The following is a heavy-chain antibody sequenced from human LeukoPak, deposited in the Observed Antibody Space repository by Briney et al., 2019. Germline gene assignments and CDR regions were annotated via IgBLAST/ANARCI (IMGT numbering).Heavy chain of an antibody. CDR1: GGSISSYY. D-gene: IGHD6-6*01. Sequence: PSETLSLTCTVSGGSISSYYWSWIRQPPRKGPEWIGYIYYSGSTNSNPSLKSRATISVDTSKNQFSLKLSSVTAADTAVYYCARDWYSSSSYKDYYYYMDVWGKGTTVTVSS. V-gene: IGHV4-59*12. CDR3: ARDWYSSSSYKDYYYYMDV. CDR2: IYYSGST. J-gene: IGHJ6*03.